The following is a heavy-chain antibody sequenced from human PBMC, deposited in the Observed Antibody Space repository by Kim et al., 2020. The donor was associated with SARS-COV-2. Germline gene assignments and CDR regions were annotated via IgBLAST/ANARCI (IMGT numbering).Heavy chain of an antibody. D-gene: IGHD6-13*01. CDR3: VGESSSSFGAFDI. Sequence: ASVKVSCKASGYTFTSYAMNWVRQAPGQGLEWMGWINTKTGNPTYAQGFTGRFVFSLDTSVRTAYLQISSLKAEDTAVYYCVGESSSSFGAFDIWGQGTMVTVSS. V-gene: IGHV7-4-1*02. CDR2: INTKTGNP. J-gene: IGHJ3*02. CDR1: GYTFTSYA.